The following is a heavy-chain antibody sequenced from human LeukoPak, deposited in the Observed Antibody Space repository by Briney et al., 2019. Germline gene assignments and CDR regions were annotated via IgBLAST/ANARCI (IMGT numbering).Heavy chain of an antibody. J-gene: IGHJ4*02. V-gene: IGHV4-4*02. CDR2: IYHSGST. D-gene: IGHD3-22*01. CDR1: GGSTSSSNW. Sequence: SETLSLTCAVSGGSTSSSNWWSWVRQPPGKGLEWIGEIYHSGSTNYNPSLKSRVTISVDKSKNQFSLKLSSVTAADTAVYYCARSVFTDYYDSSGYYPYYFDYWGQGTLVTVSS. CDR3: ARSVFTDYYDSSGYYPYYFDY.